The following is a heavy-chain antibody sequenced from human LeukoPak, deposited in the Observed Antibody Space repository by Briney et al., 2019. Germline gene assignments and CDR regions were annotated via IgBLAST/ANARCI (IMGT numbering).Heavy chain of an antibody. V-gene: IGHV4-59*01. CDR2: ISYTGST. Sequence: SETLSLTCTVSGGSIGRYYWSWIRQSPGKGLEWIGFISYTGSTDYYPSLKSRVTISLDTSKNQFSLKLSSVTAADTAIYYCARTYYYGSGRYFDYWGQGTLVTVSS. CDR3: ARTYYYGSGRYFDY. J-gene: IGHJ4*02. CDR1: GGSIGRYY. D-gene: IGHD3-10*01.